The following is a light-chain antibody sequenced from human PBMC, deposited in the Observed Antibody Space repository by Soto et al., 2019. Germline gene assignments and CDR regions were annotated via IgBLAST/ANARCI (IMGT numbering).Light chain of an antibody. V-gene: IGKV2-28*01. CDR1: QSLLHSNGYNY. CDR2: LGS. J-gene: IGKJ2*01. Sequence: DIVMTQSPLSLPVTPGEPASISCRSSQSLLHSNGYNYLDWYLQKPGQSPQLLISLGSNRASGVPARFSGSGSATEFTLNIARVEAVDFGVYYCMQALQSPYTFGQGTKLEIK. CDR3: MQALQSPYT.